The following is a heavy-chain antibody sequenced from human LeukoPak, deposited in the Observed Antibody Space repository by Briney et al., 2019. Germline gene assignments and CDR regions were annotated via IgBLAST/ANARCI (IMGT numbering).Heavy chain of an antibody. CDR3: AKFGVRGYSNEWDSQFDY. V-gene: IGHV3-23*01. D-gene: IGHD5-18*01. Sequence: PGGSLRLSCAASGFTFSSYAMNWVRQAPGKGLEWVSTISGSGGSTYYADSVKGRFSISRDNSKNTLYLQLNSLRAEDTAVYYCAKFGVRGYSNEWDSQFDYWGQGTLVTVSS. J-gene: IGHJ4*02. CDR1: GFTFSSYA. CDR2: ISGSGGST.